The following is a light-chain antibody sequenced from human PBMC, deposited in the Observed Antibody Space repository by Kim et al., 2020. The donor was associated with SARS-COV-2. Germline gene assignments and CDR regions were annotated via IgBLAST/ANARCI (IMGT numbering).Light chain of an antibody. CDR1: RASIGSNY. CDR3: AAWDSSLSGVV. CDR2: RNN. Sequence: GQGGTNSVSCGRASIGSNYVYWYQQRPGTAPILLIYRNNQRPSGVPDRFSGSKSGTSASLAISGLQSEDEADYYCAAWDSSLSGVVFGGGTQLTVL. V-gene: IGLV1-47*01. J-gene: IGLJ2*01.